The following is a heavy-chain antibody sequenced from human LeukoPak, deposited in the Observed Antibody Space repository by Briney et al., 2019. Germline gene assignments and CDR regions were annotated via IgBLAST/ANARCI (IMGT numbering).Heavy chain of an antibody. CDR3: VRAVEYYDSSGYYYYFDY. J-gene: IGHJ4*02. CDR1: GGSISSYY. V-gene: IGHV4-4*07. CDR2: IYTSGST. Sequence: SETLSLTCTVSGGSISSYYWSWIRQPAGKGLEWIGRIYTSGSTNYNPSLKSRVTMSVDTSKNQFSLKLSSVTAADTAVYYCVRAVEYYDSSGYYYYFDYWGQGTLVTVSS. D-gene: IGHD3-22*01.